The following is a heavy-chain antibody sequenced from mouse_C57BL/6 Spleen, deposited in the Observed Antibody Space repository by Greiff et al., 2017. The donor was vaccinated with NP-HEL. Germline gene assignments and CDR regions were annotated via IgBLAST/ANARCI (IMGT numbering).Heavy chain of an antibody. CDR2: INPNNGGT. V-gene: IGHV1-18*01. CDR1: GYTFTDYN. Sequence: VQLQQSGPELVKPGASVKIPCKASGYTFTDYNMDWVKQSHGKSLEWIGDINPNNGGTNYNQKFKGKATLTVDKSSSTAYMELRSLTSEDTAVYYCARGSDGYYVAYWGQGTLVTVSA. CDR3: ARGSDGYYVAY. J-gene: IGHJ3*01. D-gene: IGHD2-3*01.